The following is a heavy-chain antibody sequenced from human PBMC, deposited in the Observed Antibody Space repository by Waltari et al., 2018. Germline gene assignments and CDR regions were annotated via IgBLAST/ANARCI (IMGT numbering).Heavy chain of an antibody. V-gene: IGHV3-33*01. CDR2: IWYDGSNK. J-gene: IGHJ6*02. CDR3: ARAIYDLSALDYYYYGMDV. D-gene: IGHD3-16*02. CDR1: GFTFSSYG. Sequence: QVQLVESGGGVVQPGRSLRLSCAASGFTFSSYGMHWVRQAPGKGLEWVAVIWYDGSNKYYADSVKGRFTISRDNSKNTLYLQMNSLRAEDTAVYYCARAIYDLSALDYYYYGMDVWGQGTTVTVSS.